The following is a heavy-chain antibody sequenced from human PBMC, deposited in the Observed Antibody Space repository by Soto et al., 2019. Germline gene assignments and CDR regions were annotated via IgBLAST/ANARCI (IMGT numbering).Heavy chain of an antibody. CDR2: INHSGST. V-gene: IGHV4-34*01. Sequence: SETLSLTCAVYGGSFSGYYWSWIRQPPGKGLEWIGEINHSGSTNYNPSLKSRVTISVDTSKNQFSLKLSSVTAADTAVYYCARAQLELRSGYYYYYMEVWGKGTTVTVSS. J-gene: IGHJ6*03. D-gene: IGHD1-7*01. CDR1: GGSFSGYY. CDR3: ARAQLELRSGYYYYYMEV.